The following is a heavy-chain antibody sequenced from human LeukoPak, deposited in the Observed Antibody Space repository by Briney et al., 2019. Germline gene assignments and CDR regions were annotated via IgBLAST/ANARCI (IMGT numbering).Heavy chain of an antibody. V-gene: IGHV3-33*01. D-gene: IGHD3-10*01. Sequence: PGRSLRLSCAASGFTFSSYGMHRVRQAPGKGLEWVAVIWYDGSNKYYADSVKGRFTISRDNSKNTLYLQMNSLRAEDTAVYYCAREGAPSYYFDYWGQGTLVTVSS. CDR3: AREGAPSYYFDY. CDR1: GFTFSSYG. CDR2: IWYDGSNK. J-gene: IGHJ4*02.